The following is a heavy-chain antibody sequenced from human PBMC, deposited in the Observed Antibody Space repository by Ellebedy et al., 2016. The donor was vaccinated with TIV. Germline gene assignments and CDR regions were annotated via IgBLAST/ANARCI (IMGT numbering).Heavy chain of an antibody. CDR2: IFSNDEK. D-gene: IGHD5-24*01. J-gene: IGHJ4*02. CDR1: GFSLSNARMG. Sequence: SGPTLVXPTETLTLTCTVSGFSLSNARMGVSWIRQPPGKALEWLAHIFSNDEKFYNTSLKTRLTISKDTSKNQVVLTMTNMDPVDTATYYCARKMAPGDYFDYWGQGTLVTVSS. V-gene: IGHV2-26*01. CDR3: ARKMAPGDYFDY.